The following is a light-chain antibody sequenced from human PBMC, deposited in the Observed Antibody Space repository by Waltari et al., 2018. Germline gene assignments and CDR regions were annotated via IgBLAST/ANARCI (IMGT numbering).Light chain of an antibody. CDR2: DAS. V-gene: IGKV3-11*01. Sequence: EIVLTQSPATLSLSPGDRATLSCRASQGVVSYLAWYQQKPGQAPRLLIYDASNRATGIPARFSGSGSGTDFTLTISSLEPEDFAVYYCQHRATWPITFGQGTRLEIK. J-gene: IGKJ5*01. CDR3: QHRATWPIT. CDR1: QGVVSY.